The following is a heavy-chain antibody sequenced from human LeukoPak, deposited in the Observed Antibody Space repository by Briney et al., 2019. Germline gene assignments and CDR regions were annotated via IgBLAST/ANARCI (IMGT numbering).Heavy chain of an antibody. J-gene: IGHJ4*02. CDR2: IKQVGSDN. CDR3: ARDCYSKGDY. D-gene: IGHD4-11*01. V-gene: IGHV3-7*05. Sequence: GGSLKPSCAAPGLTFSTSWLTWVRQAPGKGLDWLANIKQVGSDNNSVRSVKGRFTISRDNATNSLYLQMNSVRAEDTAVYYCARDCYSKGDYWGEGSLVTVSS. CDR1: GLTFSTSW.